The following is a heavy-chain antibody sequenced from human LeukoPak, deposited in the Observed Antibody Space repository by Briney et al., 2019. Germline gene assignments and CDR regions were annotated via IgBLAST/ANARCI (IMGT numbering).Heavy chain of an antibody. V-gene: IGHV3-21*01. D-gene: IGHD6-13*01. CDR2: ISSSNYI. CDR3: ARATGYDATFDY. J-gene: IGHJ4*02. CDR1: GFTFSSYS. Sequence: GGSLRLSCAASGFTFSSYSMNWVRQAPGKGLEWVSSISSSNYIYYADSMKGRFTISRDNAKNSLYLQMNSLRAEDTAVYFCARATGYDATFDYWGQGTLVTVSS.